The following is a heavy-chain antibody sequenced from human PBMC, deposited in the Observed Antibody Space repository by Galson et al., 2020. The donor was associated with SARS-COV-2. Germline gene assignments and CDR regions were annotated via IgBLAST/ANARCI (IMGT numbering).Heavy chain of an antibody. CDR2: IYTGDGT. CDR1: GFTVSSKD. V-gene: IGHV3-53*01. Sequence: GGSLRLSCAASGFTVSSKDLAWVRHATGKGLEWVSVIYTGDGTYYADSVKGRFTISRAKSKNTLFLQMNSLRGEDTAVYFCARVDWSGSQKGYCDDWGQGAQVTVSS. CDR3: ARVDWSGSQKGYCDD. J-gene: IGHJ4*02. D-gene: IGHD3-3*01.